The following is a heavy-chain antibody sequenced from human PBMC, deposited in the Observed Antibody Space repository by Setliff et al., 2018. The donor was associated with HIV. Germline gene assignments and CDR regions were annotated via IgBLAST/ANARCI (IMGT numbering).Heavy chain of an antibody. J-gene: IGHJ6*02. V-gene: IGHV4-61*02. CDR2: IYTSGNT. CDR3: ARDSELGLNYHYGMDV. Sequence: PSETLSLTCTVSGDSISSSSYYWSWIRQPAGKGLEWIGRIYTSGNTNYNPSLKSRVTMSVDTSKNQFSLKLSSVTAADTAVYYCARDSELGLNYHYGMDVWGQGTTVTVSS. D-gene: IGHD1-26*01. CDR1: GDSISSSSYY.